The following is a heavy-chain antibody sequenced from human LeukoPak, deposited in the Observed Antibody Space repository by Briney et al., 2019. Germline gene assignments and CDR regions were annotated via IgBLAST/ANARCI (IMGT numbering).Heavy chain of an antibody. CDR1: GXTFSSYA. CDR2: ISYDGSNK. Sequence: GGSLRLSCAASGXTFSSYAMHWVRQAPGKGLEWVEVISYDGSNKYYADSVKGRFTISRGNSKNTLYLQMNSLRAEDTAVYYCARVSGYDSRAHFDYWGQGTLVTVSS. J-gene: IGHJ4*02. CDR3: ARVSGYDSRAHFDY. V-gene: IGHV3-30-3*01. D-gene: IGHD5-12*01.